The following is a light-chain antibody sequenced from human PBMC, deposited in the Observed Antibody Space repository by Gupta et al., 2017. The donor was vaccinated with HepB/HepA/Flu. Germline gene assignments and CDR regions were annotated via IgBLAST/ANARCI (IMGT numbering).Light chain of an antibody. Sequence: SYELTQPPSVSVSPGQTASITCSGDKLGDKYACWYQQKPGQSPVLVIYQDSKRPAGIPGRFSGSNSGNTATLTISGTQAREEADYYCQAWDSSTAVVFGGGTKLTVL. CDR3: QAWDSSTAVV. J-gene: IGLJ2*01. V-gene: IGLV3-1*01. CDR2: QDS. CDR1: KLGDKY.